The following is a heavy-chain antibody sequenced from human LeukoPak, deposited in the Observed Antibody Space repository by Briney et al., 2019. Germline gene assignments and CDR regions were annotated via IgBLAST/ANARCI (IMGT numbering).Heavy chain of an antibody. D-gene: IGHD6-19*01. Sequence: GGSLRLSCTGSGFPFSSYSMNWVRQAPGKGLEWISYISSSSSPIYYADSVKGRFTISRDYTTNSLYLQMDSLRAEDTAVYYCARVGKQGWDFDHWGQGTLVTVSS. CDR2: ISSSSSPI. CDR3: ARVGKQGWDFDH. J-gene: IGHJ4*02. V-gene: IGHV3-48*04. CDR1: GFPFSSYS.